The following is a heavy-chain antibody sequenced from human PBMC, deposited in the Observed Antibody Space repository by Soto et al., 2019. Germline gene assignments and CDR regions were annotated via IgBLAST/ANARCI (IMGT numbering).Heavy chain of an antibody. D-gene: IGHD6-13*01. Sequence: QVQLQQWGAGLLKPSETLSLACAVDGEYFSEYYWSWIRQPPGQGLEWIGENNHRGSSNYNPSLKIRVSIVVDSYSKHISLMLTSVTAADTGVYYCARVHPPPATGGGRWYTDSWGPGTLVTVSS. CDR1: GEYFSEYY. CDR3: ARVHPPPATGGGRWYTDS. J-gene: IGHJ5*01. V-gene: IGHV4-34*02. CDR2: NNHRGSS.